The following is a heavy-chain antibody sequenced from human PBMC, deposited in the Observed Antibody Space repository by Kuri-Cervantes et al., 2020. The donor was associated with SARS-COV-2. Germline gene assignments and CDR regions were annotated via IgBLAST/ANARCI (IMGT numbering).Heavy chain of an antibody. V-gene: IGHV3-48*03. D-gene: IGHD2-21*01. CDR2: ISSSGSTI. J-gene: IGHJ5*02. CDR3: AKDRSVYVVNNWFDP. CDR1: GFIFSDYA. Sequence: GGSLRLSCAASGFIFSDYAMNWVRQAPGKGLEWISYISSSGSTIYYADSVKGRFTISRDNAKNSLYLQMNSLRAEDTAVYYCAKDRSVYVVNNWFDPWGQGTLVTVSS.